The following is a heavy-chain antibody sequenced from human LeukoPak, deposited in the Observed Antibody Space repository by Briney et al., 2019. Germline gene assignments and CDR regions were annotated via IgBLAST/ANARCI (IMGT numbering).Heavy chain of an antibody. J-gene: IGHJ4*02. D-gene: IGHD5-18*01. V-gene: IGHV3-23*01. CDR1: GFTFSSLH. CDR2: ISSSGGST. CDR3: AKDEAAMVYYFDY. Sequence: GGSLRLSCAASGFTFSSLHMTWVRQAPGKGLEWVSAISSSGGSTYYADSVKGRFTISRDNSKNTLYLQMNSLRAEDTAVYYCAKDEAAMVYYFDYWGQGTLVTVSS.